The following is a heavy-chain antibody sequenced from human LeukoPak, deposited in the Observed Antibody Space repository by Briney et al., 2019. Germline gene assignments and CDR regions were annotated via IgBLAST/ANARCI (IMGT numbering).Heavy chain of an antibody. CDR2: ISGSGGST. CDR3: AKDRYDYVWGSYVDY. V-gene: IGHV3-23*01. D-gene: IGHD3-16*01. CDR1: GFTFSSYA. Sequence: GGSLRLSCAASGFTFSSYAMSWVRQAPGKGLGWISAISGSGGSTYYADSVKGRFTISRDNSKNTLYLQMNSLRAEDTAVYYCAKDRYDYVWGSYVDYWGQGTLVTVSS. J-gene: IGHJ4*02.